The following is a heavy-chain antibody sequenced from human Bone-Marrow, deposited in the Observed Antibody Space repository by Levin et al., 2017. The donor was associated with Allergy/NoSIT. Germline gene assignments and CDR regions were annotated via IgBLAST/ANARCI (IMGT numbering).Heavy chain of an antibody. Sequence: PGGSLRLSCTVSGGSISSYYWSWIRQPPGKGLEWIGYIYYSGSTNYNPSLKSRVTISVDTSKNQFSLKLSSVTAADTAVYYCARDHLRRKAGSVNWFDPWGQGTLVTVSS. V-gene: IGHV4-59*01. J-gene: IGHJ5*02. D-gene: IGHD5-12*01. CDR1: GGSISSYY. CDR3: ARDHLRRKAGSVNWFDP. CDR2: IYYSGST.